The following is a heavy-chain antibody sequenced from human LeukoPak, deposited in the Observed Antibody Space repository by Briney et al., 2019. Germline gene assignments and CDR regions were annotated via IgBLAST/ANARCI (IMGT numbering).Heavy chain of an antibody. D-gene: IGHD2-2*01. CDR1: GYTSTSYA. V-gene: IGHV1-3*01. CDR2: INAGNGNA. J-gene: IGHJ5*02. CDR3: ARGGKIVVVPAAISWFDP. Sequence: ASVKVSCKASGYTSTSYAMHWVRQAPGQRLEWMGWINAGNGNAKYSQKFQGRVTITRDTSASTAYMELSSLRSEDTAVYYCARGGKIVVVPAAISWFDPWGQGTLVTVSS.